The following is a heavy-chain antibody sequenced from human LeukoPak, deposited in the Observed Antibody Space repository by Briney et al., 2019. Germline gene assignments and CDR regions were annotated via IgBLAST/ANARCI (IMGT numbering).Heavy chain of an antibody. J-gene: IGHJ4*02. CDR3: ARGATRIDY. CDR2: INSSSTYI. D-gene: IGHD1-26*01. CDR1: GFTFSSYN. V-gene: IGHV3-21*01. Sequence: GGSLRLYCAASGFTFSSYNMNWVRQAPGKGLEWVSSINSSSTYIYYADSVKGRFTISRDNAKNSLYLQMNSLRGEDTAVYYCARGATRIDYWGQGTLVTVSS.